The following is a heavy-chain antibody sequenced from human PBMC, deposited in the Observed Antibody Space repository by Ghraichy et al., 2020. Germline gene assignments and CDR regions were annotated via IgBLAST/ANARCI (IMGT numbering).Heavy chain of an antibody. Sequence: SETLSLTCTVSGGSIYNGDYYWNWIRQPPGKGLEWIGYIYYSGSTYYNSSLKSRVTISIDTSKNQFSLSLRSVTAADTAVYYCARDCQGWVSAAGTPRWGQGIPVTVSS. D-gene: IGHD6-13*01. CDR2: IYYSGST. V-gene: IGHV4-30-4*08. J-gene: IGHJ4*02. CDR1: GGSIYNGDYY. CDR3: ARDCQGWVSAAGTPR.